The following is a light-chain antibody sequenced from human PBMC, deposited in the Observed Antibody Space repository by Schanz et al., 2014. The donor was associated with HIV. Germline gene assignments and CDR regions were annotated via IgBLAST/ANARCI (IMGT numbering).Light chain of an antibody. CDR2: EVT. CDR3: QSYDSSLNSYV. V-gene: IGLV2-8*01. Sequence: QSALTQPPSASGSPGQSVTISCTGTSSTVGDYNWVSWHQQHPGRAPKVIIYEVTKRPSGVPDRFSGSKSGNTASLTVSGLQAGDEADYYCQSYDSSLNSYVFGSGTKLTVL. J-gene: IGLJ1*01. CDR1: SSTVGDYNW.